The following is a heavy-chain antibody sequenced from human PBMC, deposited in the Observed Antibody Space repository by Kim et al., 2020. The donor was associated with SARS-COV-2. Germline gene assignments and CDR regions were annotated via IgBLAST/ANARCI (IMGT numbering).Heavy chain of an antibody. V-gene: IGHV3-23*01. Sequence: SADSVKGRFTTSRDNSKNTLYLQMNSLRAEDTAVYYCAKTGGSGWYYFDYWGQGTLVTVSS. J-gene: IGHJ4*02. CDR3: AKTGGSGWYYFDY. D-gene: IGHD6-19*01.